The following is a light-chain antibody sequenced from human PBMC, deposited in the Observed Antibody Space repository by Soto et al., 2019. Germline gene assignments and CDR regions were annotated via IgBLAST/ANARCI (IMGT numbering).Light chain of an antibody. Sequence: EMVLTQSPGTLSLSPGERATLSCRAIQSVSNNYVAWYQQKPGQAPRLLIFRASIKATGIPDRFSGSGSGTEFILTTRGMEPEDSGIYHCHQHGGSPETFGQGTRMEIK. V-gene: IGKV3-20*01. J-gene: IGKJ5*01. CDR3: HQHGGSPET. CDR2: RAS. CDR1: QSVSNNY.